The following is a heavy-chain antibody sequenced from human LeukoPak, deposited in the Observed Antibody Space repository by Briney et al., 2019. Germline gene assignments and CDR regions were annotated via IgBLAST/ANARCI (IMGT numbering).Heavy chain of an antibody. V-gene: IGHV3-64*01. CDR1: GFTFSSYA. J-gene: IGHJ4*02. CDR3: ARVYGSQPGGHFDY. Sequence: GGSLRLSCAASGFTFSSYAMHWVRQAPGKGLEYVSAISSNGGSTYYANSVKGRFTISRDNSKNTLYLQMGSLRAEDMAVYYCARVYGSQPGGHFDYWGQGTLVTVSS. D-gene: IGHD3-10*01. CDR2: ISSNGGST.